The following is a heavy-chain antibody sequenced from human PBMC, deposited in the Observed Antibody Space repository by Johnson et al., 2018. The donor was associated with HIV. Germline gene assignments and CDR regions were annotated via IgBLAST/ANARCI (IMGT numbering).Heavy chain of an antibody. CDR3: ARVTIFGVTKVDGFDI. D-gene: IGHD3-3*01. J-gene: IGHJ3*02. V-gene: IGHV3-20*04. CDR1: GFTFDDYG. CDR2: INWNGGST. Sequence: VQLVESGGGVVQPGGSLRLSCAASGFTFDDYGMSWVRQAPGKGLEWVSGINWNGGSTGYADSVKGRFTISRDNAKNSLYLQMNSLRAEDTALYYCARVTIFGVTKVDGFDIWGQGTMVTVSS.